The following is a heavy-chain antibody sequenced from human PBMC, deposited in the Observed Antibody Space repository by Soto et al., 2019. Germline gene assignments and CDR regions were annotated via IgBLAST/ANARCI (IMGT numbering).Heavy chain of an antibody. V-gene: IGHV4-39*01. J-gene: IGHJ5*02. Sequence: SETLSLTCTVSGGSISSRSHYWGWIRQSPGKHLEWIGSSYYRGSTHYNPSLKTRVTISVDTSKNQVSLKLCSVTAADTAVYYCARYDFWSVKRPNWFDPWGQGTLVTVSS. CDR3: ARYDFWSVKRPNWFDP. CDR1: GGSISSRSHY. D-gene: IGHD3-3*01. CDR2: SYYRGST.